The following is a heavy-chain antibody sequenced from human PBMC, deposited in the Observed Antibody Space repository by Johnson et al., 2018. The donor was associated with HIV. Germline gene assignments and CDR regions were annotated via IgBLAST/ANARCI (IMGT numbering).Heavy chain of an antibody. CDR1: GFTFGIYG. V-gene: IGHV3-30*03. CDR3: ARDRSMGSYYVSDAFDI. J-gene: IGHJ3*02. CDR2: ISYDGNNK. D-gene: IGHD1-26*01. Sequence: QVQLVESGGGVVQPGTSLRLSCAASGFTFGIYGMHWVRQAPGKGLEWVTLISYDGNNKYYTDSVKGRFTISRDNAKNSLYLQMNSLRAEDTAVDYCARDRSMGSYYVSDAFDIWGQGTMVTVSS.